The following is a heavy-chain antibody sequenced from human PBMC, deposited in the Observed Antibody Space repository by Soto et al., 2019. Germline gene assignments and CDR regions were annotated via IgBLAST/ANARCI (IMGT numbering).Heavy chain of an antibody. Sequence: SETLSLTCAVSSGSIDNVYWWSWVRQSPGKGLEWIGETSHDGVTNYNPSLEGRVTISIDKSKNQFSLKLRSVTAADTAIYYCARDQVLAAPWYYGMDVWGQGTTVTVSS. CDR1: SGSIDNVYW. D-gene: IGHD6-25*01. J-gene: IGHJ6*02. V-gene: IGHV4-4*02. CDR3: ARDQVLAAPWYYGMDV. CDR2: TSHDGVT.